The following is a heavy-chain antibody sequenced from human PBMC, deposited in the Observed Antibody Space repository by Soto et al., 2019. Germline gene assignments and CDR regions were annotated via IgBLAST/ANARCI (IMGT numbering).Heavy chain of an antibody. J-gene: IGHJ4*02. Sequence: ASVKVCCKASGYTFTSYYMHWVRQAPGQGLEWMGIINPSGGSTSYAQKFQGRVTMTRDTSTSTVYMELSSLRSEDAAVYYCARAWGYCSSTSCYEFDYWGQGTLVTVSS. CDR3: ARAWGYCSSTSCYEFDY. D-gene: IGHD2-2*01. CDR2: INPSGGST. V-gene: IGHV1-46*03. CDR1: GYTFTSYY.